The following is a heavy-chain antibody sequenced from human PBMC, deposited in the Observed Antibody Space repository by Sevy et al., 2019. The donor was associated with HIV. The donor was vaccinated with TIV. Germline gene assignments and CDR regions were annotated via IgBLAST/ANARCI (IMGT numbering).Heavy chain of an antibody. J-gene: IGHJ4*02. CDR3: ASNTYHYDSNTYYPVY. Sequence: GESLKISCVASGFNLSPYWMTWVRQAPGKGLEWVANIKQDGNEKYYVDSVKGRFTVSRDNAKNALYLQMYSPRVEDTAVYFCASNTYHYDSNTYYPVYWGQGTRVTVSS. V-gene: IGHV3-7*01. CDR1: GFNLSPYW. D-gene: IGHD3-22*01. CDR2: IKQDGNEK.